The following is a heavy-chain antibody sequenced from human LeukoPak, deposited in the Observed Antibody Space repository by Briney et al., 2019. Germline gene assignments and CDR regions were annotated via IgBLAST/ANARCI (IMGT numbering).Heavy chain of an antibody. CDR3: ARDPMVRGVIPYYFDY. D-gene: IGHD3-10*01. Sequence: ASVKVSCKASGYTFTSYGISWVRQAPGQGLEWMGWISAYNGNTNYAQNLQGRVTMTTDTSTSTAYMELRSLRSDDTAVYYCARDPMVRGVIPYYFDYWGQGTLVTVS. J-gene: IGHJ4*02. V-gene: IGHV1-18*01. CDR1: GYTFTSYG. CDR2: ISAYNGNT.